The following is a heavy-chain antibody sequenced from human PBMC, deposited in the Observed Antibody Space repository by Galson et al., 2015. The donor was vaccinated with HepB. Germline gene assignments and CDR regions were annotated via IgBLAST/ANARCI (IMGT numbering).Heavy chain of an antibody. J-gene: IGHJ2*01. Sequence: PALVKPTQTLTLTCTFSGFSLSTTEMRVSWIRQPPGKALEWLARIAWDDDKFYSTSLKTRLTISKDTSKNQVVLTMTNMDPVDTATYYCARSGYSSGWYPWYFDLWGRGTLVTVSS. V-gene: IGHV2-70*04. CDR3: ARSGYSSGWYPWYFDL. CDR1: GFSLSTTEMR. D-gene: IGHD6-19*01. CDR2: IAWDDDK.